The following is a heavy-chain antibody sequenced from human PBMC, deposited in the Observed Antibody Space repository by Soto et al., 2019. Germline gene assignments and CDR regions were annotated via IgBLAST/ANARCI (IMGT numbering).Heavy chain of an antibody. Sequence: PSETLSLTCTVSGGSISSSSYYWGWIRQPPGKGLEWIGSIYYSGSTYYNPSLRSRVTISVDTSKNQFSLKLSSVTAADTAVYYCARDKYSSIAARRQAKDFDIWGQGTMVTVSS. CDR1: GGSISSSSYY. V-gene: IGHV4-39*02. CDR3: ARDKYSSIAARRQAKDFDI. D-gene: IGHD6-6*01. J-gene: IGHJ3*02. CDR2: IYYSGST.